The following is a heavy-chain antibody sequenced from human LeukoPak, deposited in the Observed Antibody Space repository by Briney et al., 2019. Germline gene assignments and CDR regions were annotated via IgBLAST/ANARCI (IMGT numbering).Heavy chain of an antibody. V-gene: IGHV4-59*08. J-gene: IGHJ4*02. CDR1: GVSISSSY. CDR3: ARHGYSSYDFDY. Sequence: PSETLSLTCTVSGVSISSSYWSWIRQPPGKGLEWIGYIYYTGTTNYNPSLKSRTTISVDTSKNQFSLKLSSVTAADTAVYYCARHGYSSYDFDYWGQGTLVTVS. CDR2: IYYTGTT. D-gene: IGHD5-18*01.